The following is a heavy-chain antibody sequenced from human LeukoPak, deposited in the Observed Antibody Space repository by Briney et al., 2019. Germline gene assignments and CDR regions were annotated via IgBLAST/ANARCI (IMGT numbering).Heavy chain of an antibody. J-gene: IGHJ4*02. V-gene: IGHV4-34*01. CDR1: GGSFSGDF. Sequence: SETLSLTCAVYGGSFSGDFWSWIRQSPGKGLEWIGEINHGGSTTYNPSLQSRVTISVDTSKNQFSLKLSSVTAADTAVYYCAGKGDVFDYWGQGTLVTVSS. CDR2: INHGGST. D-gene: IGHD1-26*01. CDR3: AGKGDVFDY.